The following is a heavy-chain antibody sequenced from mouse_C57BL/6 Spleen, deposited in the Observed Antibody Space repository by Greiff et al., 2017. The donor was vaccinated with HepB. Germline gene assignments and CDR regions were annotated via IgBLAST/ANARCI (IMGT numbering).Heavy chain of an antibody. Sequence: EVMLVESGGGLVKPGGSLKLSCAASGFTFSDYGMHWVRQAPEKGLEWVAYISSGSSTIYYADTVKGRFTISRDNAKNTLFLQMTSLRSEDTAMYYCARKYYGKGNYFDYWGQGTTLTVSS. CDR1: GFTFSDYG. CDR2: ISSGSSTI. V-gene: IGHV5-17*01. D-gene: IGHD2-1*01. J-gene: IGHJ2*01. CDR3: ARKYYGKGNYFDY.